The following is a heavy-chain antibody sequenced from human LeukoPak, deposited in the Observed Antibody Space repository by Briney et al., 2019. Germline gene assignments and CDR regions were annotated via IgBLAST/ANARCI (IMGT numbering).Heavy chain of an antibody. CDR2: INSDGSST. CDR1: GFTFSSYW. CDR3: AKDRHWGLDY. V-gene: IGHV3-74*01. J-gene: IGHJ4*02. Sequence: PGGSLRLSCAASGFTFSSYWMHWVRQAPGKGLAWVSRINSDGSSTSYADSVKGRFTISRDNAKNTLYLQMNSLRAEDTAVYYCAKDRHWGLDYWGQGALVTVSS. D-gene: IGHD7-27*01.